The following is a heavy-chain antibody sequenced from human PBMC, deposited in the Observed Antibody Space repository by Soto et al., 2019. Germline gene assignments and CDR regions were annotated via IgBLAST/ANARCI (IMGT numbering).Heavy chain of an antibody. Sequence: GGSLRLSCAASGFTISSYGMHWVRQAPGKGLEWVAVISYDGSNKYYADSVKGRFTISRDNSKNTLYLQMNSLRAEDTAVYYCAKDTVVVVITHVFDYWGQGTLVTVSS. CDR3: AKDTVVVVITHVFDY. CDR2: ISYDGSNK. D-gene: IGHD3-22*01. CDR1: GFTISSYG. V-gene: IGHV3-30*18. J-gene: IGHJ4*02.